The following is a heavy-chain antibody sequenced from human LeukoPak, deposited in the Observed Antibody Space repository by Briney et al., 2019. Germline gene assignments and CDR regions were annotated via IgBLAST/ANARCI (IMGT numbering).Heavy chain of an antibody. D-gene: IGHD3-22*01. CDR1: GFTFSSYS. J-gene: IGHJ4*02. Sequence: GGSLRLSCAASGFTFSSYSMNWVRQAPGKGLEWVSSISSNSSYIYYADSVKGRFTISRDNAKNSLYLQMNSLRAEDTAVYYCARDYYDSSRNDYWGQGTLVTVSS. CDR2: ISSNSSYI. CDR3: ARDYYDSSRNDY. V-gene: IGHV3-21*01.